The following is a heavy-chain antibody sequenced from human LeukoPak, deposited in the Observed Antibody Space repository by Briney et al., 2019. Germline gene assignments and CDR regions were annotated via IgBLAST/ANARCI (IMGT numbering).Heavy chain of an antibody. V-gene: IGHV4-34*01. Sequence: SETLSLTCAVYGGSFSGYYWSWIRQPPGKGLEWIGEINHSGSTNYNPPLKSRVTISVDTSKNQFSLKLSSATAADTAVYYCARGLGDYYYYGMDVWGQGTTVTVSS. CDR3: ARGLGDYYYYGMDV. J-gene: IGHJ6*02. CDR2: INHSGST. CDR1: GGSFSGYY. D-gene: IGHD3-16*01.